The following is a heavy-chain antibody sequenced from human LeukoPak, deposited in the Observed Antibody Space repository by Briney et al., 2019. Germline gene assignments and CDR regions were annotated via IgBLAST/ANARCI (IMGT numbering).Heavy chain of an antibody. CDR2: IYYSGST. CDR1: GGSISSSSYC. J-gene: IGHJ4*02. V-gene: IGHV4-39*01. Sequence: SETLSLTCTVSGGSISSSSYCWGWIRQPPGKGLEWIGSIYYSGSTYYNPSLKSRVTISVDTSKNQFSLKLSSVTAADTAVYYCARQFVGYSFFDYWGQGTLVTVSS. D-gene: IGHD5-18*01. CDR3: ARQFVGYSFFDY.